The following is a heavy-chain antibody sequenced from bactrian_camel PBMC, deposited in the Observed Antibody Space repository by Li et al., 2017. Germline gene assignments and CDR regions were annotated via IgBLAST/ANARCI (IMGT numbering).Heavy chain of an antibody. D-gene: IGHD4*01. Sequence: HVQLVESGGGFVRPGGSLRLSCAASGFTGSSYWMYWVRQAPGKGLEWVSGINSGDGTAYYADSVKGRFTISRDNAKNTLYLQMNSLKTEDTAVYYCATVRYSDYGTEYNYWGQGTQVTVS. J-gene: IGHJ4*01. CDR3: ATVRYSDYGTEYNY. V-gene: IGHV3S1*01. CDR1: GFTGSSYW. CDR2: INSGDGTA.